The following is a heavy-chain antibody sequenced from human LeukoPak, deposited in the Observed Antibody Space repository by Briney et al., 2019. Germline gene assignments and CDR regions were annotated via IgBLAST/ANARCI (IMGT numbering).Heavy chain of an antibody. CDR1: GFTFSSYG. CDR2: MSYDGNNK. D-gene: IGHD1-26*01. Sequence: PGGSLRLSCAASGFTFSSYGMHWVRRAPGKGLEWVAVMSYDGNNKYYADSVKGRFTISRDNSKNTLYLQMNSLRAEDTAVYYCAKVTWELRAFDIWGQGTMVTVSS. V-gene: IGHV3-30*18. J-gene: IGHJ3*02. CDR3: AKVTWELRAFDI.